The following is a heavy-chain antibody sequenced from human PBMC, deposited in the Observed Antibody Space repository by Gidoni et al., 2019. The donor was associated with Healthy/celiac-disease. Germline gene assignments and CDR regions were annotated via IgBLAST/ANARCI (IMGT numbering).Heavy chain of an antibody. D-gene: IGHD3-22*01. Sequence: PGRSLRLSCAASGFTFSSYGMHWVRQAPGKGLEWVAVIWYDGSNKYYADSVKGRFTISRDNSKNTLYLQMNSLRAEDTAVYYCARGIGDSSGYYPHYNWFDPWGQGTLVTVSS. CDR1: GFTFSSYG. CDR2: IWYDGSNK. J-gene: IGHJ5*02. V-gene: IGHV3-33*01. CDR3: ARGIGDSSGYYPHYNWFDP.